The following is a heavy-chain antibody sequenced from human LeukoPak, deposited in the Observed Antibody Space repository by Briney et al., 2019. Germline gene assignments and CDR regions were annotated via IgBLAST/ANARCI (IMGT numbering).Heavy chain of an antibody. V-gene: IGHV4-59*01. CDR3: ARGSRHYYYGMDV. Sequence: PSETLSLTCTVSGGSISSYYWSWIRQPPGKGLEWIGDIYYSGSTNYNPSLKSRVTISVDTSKNQFSLKLSSVTAADTAVYYCARGSRHYYYGMDVWGQGTTVTVSS. CDR1: GGSISSYY. D-gene: IGHD6-6*01. CDR2: IYYSGST. J-gene: IGHJ6*02.